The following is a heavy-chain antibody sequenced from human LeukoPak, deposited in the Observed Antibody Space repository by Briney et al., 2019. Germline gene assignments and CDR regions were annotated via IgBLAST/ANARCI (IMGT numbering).Heavy chain of an antibody. CDR1: GFTFSDYY. CDR3: ASSPRGYSNYGGGFDI. D-gene: IGHD5-12*01. Sequence: GGSLRLSCAASGFTFSDYYMSWIRQAPGKGLEWVTVISFDGSNKYYADSVKGRFTISRDNSKNTLYLQMNSLRAEDTAVYYCASSPRGYSNYGGGFDIWGQGTMVTVSS. CDR2: ISFDGSNK. V-gene: IGHV3-30*03. J-gene: IGHJ3*02.